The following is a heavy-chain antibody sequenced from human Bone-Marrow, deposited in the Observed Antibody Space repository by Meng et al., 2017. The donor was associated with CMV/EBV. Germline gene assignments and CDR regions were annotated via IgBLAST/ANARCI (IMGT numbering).Heavy chain of an antibody. D-gene: IGHD3-10*01. CDR3: ARDISRRGVRDKFDY. V-gene: IGHV3-7*01. J-gene: IGHJ4*02. CDR1: GFTFSSYW. CDR2: IKQDGSEK. Sequence: GESLKISCAASGFTFSSYWMSWVRQAPGKGLEWVANIKQDGSEKYYVDSVKGRFTISRDNAKNSLYLQMNSLRAEDTAVYYCARDISRRGVRDKFDYWGQGTLVTVSS.